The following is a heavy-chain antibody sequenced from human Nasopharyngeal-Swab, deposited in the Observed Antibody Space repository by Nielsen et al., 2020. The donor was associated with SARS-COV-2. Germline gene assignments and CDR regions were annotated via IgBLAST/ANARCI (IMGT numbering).Heavy chain of an antibody. V-gene: IGHV3-11*04. CDR1: GFTFSDYC. J-gene: IGHJ4*02. CDR3: ASGGYDFWSGYPSDY. D-gene: IGHD3-3*01. CDR2: ISTTGSSK. Sequence: GESLKISCAASGFTFSDYCMSWIRQDTGKGLEWVSHISTTGSSKYYADSLKGRFTISRDNDKNSLYLQMNSLRADDTAVYYCASGGYDFWSGYPSDYWGLGTLVTVSS.